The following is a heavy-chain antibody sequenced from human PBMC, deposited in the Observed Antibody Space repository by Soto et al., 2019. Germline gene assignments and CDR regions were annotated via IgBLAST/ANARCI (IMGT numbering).Heavy chain of an antibody. Sequence: EVQMLEYGGGLVQPGGPWEPPLPAAGLPFGSCAKSWAPRATGRGVEGVSGISGSGGSTFYADSVKGRFTISRDNSNNMVYLQMDNVRADDTAVYYCARQQGGSLSSLYFDYWGQGTLVTVSS. V-gene: IGHV3-23*01. J-gene: IGHJ4*02. CDR2: ISGSGGST. CDR1: GLPFGSCA. CDR3: ARQQGGSLSSLYFDY. D-gene: IGHD2-15*01.